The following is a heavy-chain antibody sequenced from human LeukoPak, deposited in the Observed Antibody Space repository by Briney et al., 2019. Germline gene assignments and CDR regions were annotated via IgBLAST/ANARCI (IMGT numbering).Heavy chain of an antibody. CDR3: ARDGSYSSGRLDAFDF. D-gene: IGHD6-19*01. V-gene: IGHV4-61*01. Sequence: SETLSLTCSVSGGSVSSGSYYWSWIRQPPGKGLEWIGFIYYSGSTNYNPSLKSRVTISLDTSKNQFSLKLSSVTAADTAVYYCARDGSYSSGRLDAFDFWGQGTMVTASS. CDR1: GGSVSSGSYY. J-gene: IGHJ3*01. CDR2: IYYSGST.